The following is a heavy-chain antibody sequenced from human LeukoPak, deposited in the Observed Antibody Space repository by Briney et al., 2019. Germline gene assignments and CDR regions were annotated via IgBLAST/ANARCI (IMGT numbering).Heavy chain of an antibody. J-gene: IGHJ4*02. V-gene: IGHV4-30-2*01. CDR3: ARTIAARPDY. CDR2: IYHSGST. D-gene: IGHD6-6*01. Sequence: LEWIGYIYHSGSTYYNPSLKSRVTISVDRSKNQFSLKLSSVTAADTAVYYCARTIAARPDYWGQGTLVTVSS.